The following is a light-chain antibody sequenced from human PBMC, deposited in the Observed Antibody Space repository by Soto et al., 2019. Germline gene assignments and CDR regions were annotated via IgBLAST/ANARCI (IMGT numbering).Light chain of an antibody. J-gene: IGKJ5*01. CDR1: QSLLSSNGYNY. CDR3: MQSIQLPIT. V-gene: IGKV2D-29*01. Sequence: DIVMTQSPLSLPVTPGEPACISCRSTQSLLSSNGYNYLYWYLQKPGQPPQLLIYEVSNRFSGVPDRFSGSGSGTDFTLKISRVEAEDVGVYYCMQSIQLPITFGQGTRLEI. CDR2: EVS.